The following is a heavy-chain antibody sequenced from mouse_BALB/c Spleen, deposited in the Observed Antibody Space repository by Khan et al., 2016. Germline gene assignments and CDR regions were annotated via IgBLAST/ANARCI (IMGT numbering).Heavy chain of an antibody. Sequence: EVQLVEPGPSLVKPSQTLSPTCSVTCHSSTSGYWHCIRKFPGNKLDYIGYISYSGSTYYNPSLKSRISITRDSSKNQYYLQLNSVTAEDTATYYCASSSDWYFDVWGAGTTVTVSS. CDR3: ASSSDWYFDV. D-gene: IGHD1-2*01. J-gene: IGHJ1*01. CDR2: ISYSGST. V-gene: IGHV3-8*02. CDR1: CHSSTSGY.